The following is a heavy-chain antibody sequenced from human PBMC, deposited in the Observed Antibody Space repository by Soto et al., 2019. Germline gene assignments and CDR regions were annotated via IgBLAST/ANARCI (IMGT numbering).Heavy chain of an antibody. V-gene: IGHV4-39*01. D-gene: IGHD6-19*01. CDR1: GGSISSSSYY. CDR3: ARLGAQQWLVPRFDY. J-gene: IGHJ4*02. CDR2: IYYSGST. Sequence: TCTVSGGSISSSSYYWGWIRQPPGKGLEWIGSIYYSGSTYYNPSLKSRVTISVDTSKNQFSLKLSSVTAADTAVYYCARLGAQQWLVPRFDYWGQRTLVTVSS.